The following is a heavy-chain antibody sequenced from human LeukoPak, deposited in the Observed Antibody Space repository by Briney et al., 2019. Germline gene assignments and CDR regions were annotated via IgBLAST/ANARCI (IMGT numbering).Heavy chain of an antibody. J-gene: IGHJ5*02. V-gene: IGHV4-34*01. CDR1: GGSFSGYY. D-gene: IGHD2-2*01. Sequence: SETLSLICAVYGGSFSGYYWSWIRQPPGKGLEWIGEINHSGSTNYNPSLKSRVTISVDTSKNQFSLKLSSVTAADTAVYYCAIHIVVVPAAKKKNWFDPWGQGTLVTVSS. CDR3: AIHIVVVPAAKKKNWFDP. CDR2: INHSGST.